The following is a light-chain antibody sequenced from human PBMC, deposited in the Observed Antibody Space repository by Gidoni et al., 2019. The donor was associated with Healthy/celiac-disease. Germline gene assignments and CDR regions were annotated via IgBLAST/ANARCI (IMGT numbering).Light chain of an antibody. CDR2: WAS. CDR1: QSVLYSSNNKNY. Sequence: DIVMTQSPESLAGSLGERATINCKSSQSVLYSSNNKNYVAWYQQKPGQPPKLLIYWASTRESGVPDRFSGSGSGTDFTLTISSLQAEDVAVYYCQQYYSTPYTFGQGTKLEIK. V-gene: IGKV4-1*01. CDR3: QQYYSTPYT. J-gene: IGKJ2*01.